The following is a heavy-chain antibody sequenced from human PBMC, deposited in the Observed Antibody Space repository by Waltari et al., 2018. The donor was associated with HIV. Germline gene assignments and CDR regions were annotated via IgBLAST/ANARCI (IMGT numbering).Heavy chain of an antibody. D-gene: IGHD3-9*01. J-gene: IGHJ3*01. CDR2: INTENGKT. V-gene: IGHV1-3*04. CDR3: ARLGDTVRYFEWSGAFDE. CDR1: GYRFIKYD. Sequence: QVQLVQSGADVKKPETSIKISCKSSGYRFIKYDIHWVRQAHGQSLEWMGWINTENGKTKYSQSFQDRVTLSRDTSATTVYMHLSNLTSEDTGIYYCARLGDTVRYFEWSGAFDEWGQGTLITVSS.